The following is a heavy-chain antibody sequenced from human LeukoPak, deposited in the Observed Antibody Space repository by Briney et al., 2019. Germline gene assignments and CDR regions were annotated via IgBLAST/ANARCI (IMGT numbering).Heavy chain of an antibody. Sequence: SETLSLTCTVPGYSISSGYYWGWIRQPPGKGLEWIGSIYHSGSTYYNPSLKSRVTISVDTSKNQFSLKLSSVTAADTAVYYCARREQDIAAAGTWDYWGQGTLVTVSS. J-gene: IGHJ4*02. CDR1: GYSISSGYY. V-gene: IGHV4-38-2*02. CDR2: IYHSGST. CDR3: ARREQDIAAAGTWDY. D-gene: IGHD6-13*01.